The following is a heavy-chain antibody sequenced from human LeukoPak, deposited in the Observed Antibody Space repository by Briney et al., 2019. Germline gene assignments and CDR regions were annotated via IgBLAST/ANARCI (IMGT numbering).Heavy chain of an antibody. Sequence: SETLSLTCTVSGGSINNYYWSWIRQPPGKGLEWIGYIYYSGSTNYNPSLKNRVTISVDTSKNQFSLKLSSVTAADTAVYFCARERTTGREFDYWGQGTLVTVSS. CDR2: IYYSGST. CDR1: GGSINNYY. CDR3: ARERTTGREFDY. V-gene: IGHV4-59*01. J-gene: IGHJ4*02. D-gene: IGHD4-11*01.